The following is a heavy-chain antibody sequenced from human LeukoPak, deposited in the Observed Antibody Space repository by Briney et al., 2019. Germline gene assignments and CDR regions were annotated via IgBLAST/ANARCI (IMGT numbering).Heavy chain of an antibody. CDR3: ARESLWFGELLT. D-gene: IGHD3-10*01. V-gene: IGHV3-21*01. Sequence: GGSLRLSCAASGFTFTTYSMNWVRQAPGKGLEWVSSISSTGTYIYYADSVTGRFTVSRDNAKNSLYLQMSSLRVEDTAVYYCARESLWFGELLTWGQGTLVTVSS. J-gene: IGHJ5*02. CDR2: ISSTGTYI. CDR1: GFTFTTYS.